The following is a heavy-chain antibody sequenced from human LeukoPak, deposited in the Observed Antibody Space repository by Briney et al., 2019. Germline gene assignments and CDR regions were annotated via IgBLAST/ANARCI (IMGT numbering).Heavy chain of an antibody. CDR1: GFTFSNYA. CDR3: VKGFVHPTYYFDY. CDR2: ITDSGDST. V-gene: IGHV3-23*01. D-gene: IGHD3-10*01. J-gene: IGHJ4*02. Sequence: GGSLRLSCAASGFTFSNYAMMWVRQAPGKRLEWVSSITDSGDSTYYADSVRGRFTISRDNSENTLYLQLNSLRAEDTAVYFCVKGFVHPTYYFDYWGQGTLVTVSS.